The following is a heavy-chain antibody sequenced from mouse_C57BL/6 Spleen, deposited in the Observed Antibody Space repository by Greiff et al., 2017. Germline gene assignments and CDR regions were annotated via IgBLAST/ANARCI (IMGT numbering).Heavy chain of an antibody. J-gene: IGHJ1*03. CDR1: GYTFTSYW. Sequence: QVQLQQPGAELVKPGASVKLSCKASGYTFTSYWMHWVKQRPGRGLEWIGRIDPSSGGTKYNEKFKSKATLTVDKPSSTAYMQLSSLTSEDSAVYSCAREGYGTSYWYFDVWGTGTTVTVSS. CDR3: AREGYGTSYWYFDV. D-gene: IGHD1-1*01. V-gene: IGHV1-72*01. CDR2: IDPSSGGT.